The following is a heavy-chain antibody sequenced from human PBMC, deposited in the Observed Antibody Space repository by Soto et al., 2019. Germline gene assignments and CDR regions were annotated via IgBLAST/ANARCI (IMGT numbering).Heavy chain of an antibody. CDR1: EDTFTHYD. D-gene: IGHD2-21*01. J-gene: IGHJ5*02. V-gene: IGHV1-8*02. CDR3: VRRVASGHRSWFDP. Sequence: QVELVQSGAEVKKPGASVKVSCQASEDTFTHYDINWVRQATGQGLEWRGWMNPNTGNTDYAHKFQGRLTMTRDTSTRTVYMELSNLRSDDTAVYYCVRRVASGHRSWFDPWGQGTLVTVSS. CDR2: MNPNTGNT.